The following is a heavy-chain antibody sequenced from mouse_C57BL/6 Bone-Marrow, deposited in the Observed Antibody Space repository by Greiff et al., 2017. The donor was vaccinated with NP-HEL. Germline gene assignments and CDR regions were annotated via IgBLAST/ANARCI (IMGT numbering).Heavy chain of an antibody. J-gene: IGHJ1*03. D-gene: IGHD1-1*01. CDR2: IWSGGST. Sequence: VQLQQSGPGLVQPSQSLSITCTVSGFSLTSYGVHWVRQSPGKGLEWLGVIWSGGSTDYNAAFISRLSISKDNSKSQVFFKMNSLQADDTAIYYCARRRGRGDWYVDVWGTGTTVTVSS. CDR1: GFSLTSYG. CDR3: ARRRGRGDWYVDV. V-gene: IGHV2-2*01.